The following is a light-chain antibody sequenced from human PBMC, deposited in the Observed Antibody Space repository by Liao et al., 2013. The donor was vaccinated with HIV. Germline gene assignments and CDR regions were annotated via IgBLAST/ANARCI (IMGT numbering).Light chain of an antibody. CDR1: NIGSKS. Sequence: SYELTQPPSVSVAPGRTARITCGGNNIGSKSVHWYQQKPGQAPVLVIYYDTDRPSGIPERFAGSNSGNTATLTISGTQTIDEADYYCQTWDSNSFVFGTGTKVTVL. J-gene: IGLJ1*01. V-gene: IGLV3-21*01. CDR2: YDT. CDR3: QTWDSNSFV.